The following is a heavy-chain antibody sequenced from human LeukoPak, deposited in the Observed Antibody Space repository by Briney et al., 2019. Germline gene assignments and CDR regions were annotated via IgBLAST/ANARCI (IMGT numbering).Heavy chain of an antibody. CDR2: ISTDGNNK. V-gene: IGHV3-30-3*01. CDR3: ARDRYYGSGRYNYFDY. D-gene: IGHD3-10*01. CDR1: GFSLSSHT. Sequence: GRSLRLSCAASGFSLSSHTMHWVRQAPGKGLEWVAVISTDGNNKDYADSVKGRFTISRDNSKNTLYLQTNSLRAEDTAVYYCARDRYYGSGRYNYFDYWGQGTLVTVSS. J-gene: IGHJ4*02.